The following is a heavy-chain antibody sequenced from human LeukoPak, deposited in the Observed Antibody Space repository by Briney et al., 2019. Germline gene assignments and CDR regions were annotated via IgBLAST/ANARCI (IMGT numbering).Heavy chain of an antibody. CDR3: ATSTVSSGSYYFDY. CDR1: GDSISSYY. Sequence: PSETLSLTCTVSGDSISSYYWSWIRQPPGKGLEWIGYIYYSGTTNYNPSLKSRINISVDTSKKQLSLKLSSVTAADTAMYYCATSTVSSGSYYFDYWGQGTLVTVSS. V-gene: IGHV4-59*01. J-gene: IGHJ4*02. D-gene: IGHD1-26*01. CDR2: IYYSGTT.